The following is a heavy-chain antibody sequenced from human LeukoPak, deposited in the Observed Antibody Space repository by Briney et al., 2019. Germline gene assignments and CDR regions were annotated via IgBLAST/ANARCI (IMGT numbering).Heavy chain of an antibody. D-gene: IGHD3-3*01. Sequence: PGGSLRLSCEASGFTFSRHGMNWVRQAPGKGPEWLSCISSSSTTIYYADSVKGRFTIPRDNARNSLSLQMNSLRDEDTAVYYCARFLGDILTDGFDVWGQGTMVTVS. CDR3: ARFLGDILTDGFDV. CDR2: ISSSSTTI. CDR1: GFTFSRHG. V-gene: IGHV3-48*02. J-gene: IGHJ3*01.